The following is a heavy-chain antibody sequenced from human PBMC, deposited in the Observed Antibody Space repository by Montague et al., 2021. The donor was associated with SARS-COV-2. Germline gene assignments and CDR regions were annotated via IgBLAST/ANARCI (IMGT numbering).Heavy chain of an antibody. D-gene: IGHD2-8*01. J-gene: IGHJ2*01. CDR3: ARSQWHNWYFDL. Sequence: SETLSLTCTVSGGSINHYWSWIRQPPGKGLEWIGYIYYDWSSNYNPSLRSRVTISMQTSRNQVSLRLSSVTAADTALYYCARSQWHNWYFDLWGRGTLVTVSS. V-gene: IGHV4-59*11. CDR1: GGSINHY. CDR2: IYYDWSS.